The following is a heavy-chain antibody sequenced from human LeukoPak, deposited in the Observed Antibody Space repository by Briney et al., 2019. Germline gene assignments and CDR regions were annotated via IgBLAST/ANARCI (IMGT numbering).Heavy chain of an antibody. J-gene: IGHJ4*02. D-gene: IGHD6-19*01. V-gene: IGHV3-23*01. Sequence: GSLRLSCAASGFTFSTYAMNWVRQAPGKGLEWVSTISGSGDTTSYSDSVKGRFTISRDNSRNTLYLQMNSLRADDTAVYYCATGKQWLSFDSWGQGTLVTVSS. CDR1: GFTFSTYA. CDR2: ISGSGDTT. CDR3: ATGKQWLSFDS.